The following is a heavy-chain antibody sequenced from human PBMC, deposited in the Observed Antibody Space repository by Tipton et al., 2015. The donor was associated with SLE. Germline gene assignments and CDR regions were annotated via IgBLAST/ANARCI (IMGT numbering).Heavy chain of an antibody. Sequence: TLSLTCTVSGGSISSSSYYWGWIRQTPGKGLEWIGEIYQSGSTNYNPSLKSQVTISLDKSKNQFSLELTSVSAADTAVYYCARHETGFSSDWNTKKTDAFHIWGQGTMVTVSS. CDR1: GGSISSSSYY. CDR3: ARHETGFSSDWNTKKTDAFHI. V-gene: IGHV4-39*07. CDR2: IYQSGST. J-gene: IGHJ3*02. D-gene: IGHD6-19*01.